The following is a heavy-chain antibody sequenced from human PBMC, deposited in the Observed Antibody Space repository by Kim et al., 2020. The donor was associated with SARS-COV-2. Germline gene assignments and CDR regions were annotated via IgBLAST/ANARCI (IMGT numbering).Heavy chain of an antibody. J-gene: IGHJ6*02. Sequence: ASVKVSCKASGYTFTSYAMHWVRQAPGQRLEWMGWINAGNGNTKYSQKFQGRVTITRDTSASTAYMELSSLRSEDTAVYYCARVQSTPWYSSGWYGDLRGGMDVWGQGTTVTVSS. D-gene: IGHD6-19*01. CDR3: ARVQSTPWYSSGWYGDLRGGMDV. CDR2: INAGNGNT. V-gene: IGHV1-3*01. CDR1: GYTFTSYA.